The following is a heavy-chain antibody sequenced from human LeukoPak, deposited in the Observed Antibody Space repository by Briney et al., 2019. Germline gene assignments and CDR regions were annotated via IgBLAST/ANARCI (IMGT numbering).Heavy chain of an antibody. CDR2: INPNSGGT. V-gene: IGHV1-2*06. Sequence: GALVKVSCKASGYTFTGYYIHWVRQAPGQGLEWMGRINPNSGGTNYAQKFQGRVTMTRDTSISTAYMELSRLRSDDTAVYYCARGTSEWEIKYCWLDPWGQGTLVTVSS. D-gene: IGHD1-26*01. CDR3: ARGTSEWEIKYCWLDP. J-gene: IGHJ5*02. CDR1: GYTFTGYY.